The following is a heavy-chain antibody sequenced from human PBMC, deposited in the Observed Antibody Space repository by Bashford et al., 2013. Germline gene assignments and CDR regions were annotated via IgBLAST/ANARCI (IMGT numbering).Heavy chain of an antibody. CDR2: IKSYGSGATT. V-gene: IGHV3-15*01. J-gene: IGHJ4*02. CDR3: TWDDTSVSDY. D-gene: IGHD3-22*01. CDR1: GFSFNIAW. Sequence: GSLRLSCAASGFSFNIAWMSWVRQAPGKGLEWIGRIKSYGSGATTDYTASVTGRFTVSRDDSKNTLYLQMNSLKPEDTGLYYCTWDDTSVSDYWGQGTLVTVSX.